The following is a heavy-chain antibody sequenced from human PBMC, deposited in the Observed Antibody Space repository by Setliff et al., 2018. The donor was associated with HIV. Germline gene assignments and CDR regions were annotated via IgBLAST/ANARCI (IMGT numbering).Heavy chain of an antibody. Sequence: AGSLRLSCAASGFTVSSNYMSWVRQAPGKGLEWVSVIYSGGSTYYADSVRGRFTISRHNSKNTLYLQMNSLRAADTAVYYCARDTYSRSSVGNYYYYYMDVWGKGTTVTVSS. CDR1: GFTVSSNY. CDR3: ARDTYSRSSVGNYYYYYMDV. CDR2: IYSGGST. V-gene: IGHV3-53*04. J-gene: IGHJ6*03. D-gene: IGHD6-6*01.